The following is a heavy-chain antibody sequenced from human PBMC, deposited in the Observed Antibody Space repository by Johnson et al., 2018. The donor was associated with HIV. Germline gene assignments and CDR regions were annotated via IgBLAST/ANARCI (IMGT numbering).Heavy chain of an antibody. D-gene: IGHD3-16*01. V-gene: IGHV3-64*01. Sequence: VQLVESGGGLVQPGGSLRLSCVASGFTFSRYAIHCVRQAPGKGLEYVSGISSNGGSTYYAHSVKGRFIISRDNSKNTLYLQMGSLRAEDMAVYYCAREESSPGGVAFDIWGQGTMITVSS. J-gene: IGHJ3*02. CDR2: ISSNGGST. CDR1: GFTFSRYA. CDR3: AREESSPGGVAFDI.